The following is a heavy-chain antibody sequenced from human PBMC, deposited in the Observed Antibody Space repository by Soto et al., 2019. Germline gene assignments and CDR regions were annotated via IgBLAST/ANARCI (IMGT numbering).Heavy chain of an antibody. CDR1: GGSFSGYY. D-gene: IGHD3-22*01. V-gene: IGHV4-34*01. CDR2: ISHSGST. J-gene: IGHJ4*02. Sequence: SETLSLTCAVYGGSFSGYYWNWIRQPPGKGLEWIGEISHSGSTNYNPSLKRRVTISVDTSKNQISLNLSSVTAADTAVYYCARAKYYYDSRDKPHPNPFDYWGQGTLVTVSS. CDR3: ARAKYYYDSRDKPHPNPFDY.